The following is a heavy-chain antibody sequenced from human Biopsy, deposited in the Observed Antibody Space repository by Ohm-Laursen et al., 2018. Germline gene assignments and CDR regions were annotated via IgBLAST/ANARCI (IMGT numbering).Heavy chain of an antibody. V-gene: IGHV4-31*03. CDR2: IHYSGNT. D-gene: IGHD4-23*01. Sequence: TLSLTCTVSGGSVSSGGFYWSWIRQHPGKGLEWIGYIHYSGNTLYNPSLKSRLAISVDTSKNQFSLKLNSVTAADTAVYYCARRPYGGTRYWYFDLWGRGTLVTVSS. CDR3: ARRPYGGTRYWYFDL. J-gene: IGHJ2*01. CDR1: GGSVSSGGFY.